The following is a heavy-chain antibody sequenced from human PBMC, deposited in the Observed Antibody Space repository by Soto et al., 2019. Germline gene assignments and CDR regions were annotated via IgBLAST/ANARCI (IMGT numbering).Heavy chain of an antibody. V-gene: IGHV3-9*01. D-gene: IGHD5-12*01. Sequence: GGSLRLSCAASGFDFEDYAMHWVRQAPVNGLEFVSGISCIIVTFDYADSVKGRFTISRYNAKNSLYLQMNSLRAEDTAFYYCAKDHHEAFGYDLDYFAYWGQGT. CDR3: AKDHHEAFGYDLDYFAY. CDR2: ISCIIVTF. CDR1: GFDFEDYA. J-gene: IGHJ4*02.